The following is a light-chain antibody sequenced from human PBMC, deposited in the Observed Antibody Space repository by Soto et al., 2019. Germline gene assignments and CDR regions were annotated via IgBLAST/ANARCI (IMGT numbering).Light chain of an antibody. J-gene: IGKJ1*01. CDR3: QQYGSSPWT. Sequence: TLSLSPGERATLSCRASQSVSSYLAWYQQKPGQAPRLLIYGASSRATGIPDRFSGSGSGTDFTLTISRLEPEDFAVYYCQQYGSSPWTFGQGTKVDIK. V-gene: IGKV3-20*01. CDR2: GAS. CDR1: QSVSSY.